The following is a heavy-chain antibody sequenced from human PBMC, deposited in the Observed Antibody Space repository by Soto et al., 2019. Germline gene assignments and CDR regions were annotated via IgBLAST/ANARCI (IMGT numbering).Heavy chain of an antibody. CDR1: GGSISSSNYY. Sequence: TLSLTCTVSGGSISSSNYYWGWIRQPPGKGLEWIGTVYYSGTTYYNPSLQSRLTISVDTSKNEFSLKLSSVGAADTAVYYCARHLSYYSYYMDVWGKGTTVTVSS. CDR2: VYYSGTT. J-gene: IGHJ6*03. V-gene: IGHV4-39*01. CDR3: ARHLSYYSYYMDV.